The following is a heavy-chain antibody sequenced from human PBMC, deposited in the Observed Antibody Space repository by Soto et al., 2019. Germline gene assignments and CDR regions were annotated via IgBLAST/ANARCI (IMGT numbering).Heavy chain of an antibody. CDR1: GGTFSSYA. V-gene: IGHV1-69*01. CDR3: ARDRIAGSKYYYGMDV. Sequence: QVQLVQSGAEVKKPGSSVRVSCKASGGTFSSYAISWVRQAPGQGLEWMGWIIPSFGTANYAQKFQGRVTITADESTSTAYMELSSLRSEDTAVYYCARDRIAGSKYYYGMDVWGQGTTVTVSS. CDR2: IIPSFGTA. D-gene: IGHD6-13*01. J-gene: IGHJ6*02.